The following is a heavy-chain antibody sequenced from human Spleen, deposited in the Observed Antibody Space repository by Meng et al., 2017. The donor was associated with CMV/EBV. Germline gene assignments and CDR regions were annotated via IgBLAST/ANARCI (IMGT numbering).Heavy chain of an antibody. Sequence: QGPLRLWGAGLLKPPGTRSPTCAVYGGAFSGYYWSWIRQPPGKGLEWIGEINHSGSTNYNPSLKSRVTISVDTSKNQFSLKLSSVTAADTAVYYCARGADTAMVVLVPEFDYWGQGTLVTVSS. D-gene: IGHD5-18*01. J-gene: IGHJ4*02. CDR3: ARGADTAMVVLVPEFDY. CDR2: INHSGST. CDR1: GGAFSGYY. V-gene: IGHV4-34*01.